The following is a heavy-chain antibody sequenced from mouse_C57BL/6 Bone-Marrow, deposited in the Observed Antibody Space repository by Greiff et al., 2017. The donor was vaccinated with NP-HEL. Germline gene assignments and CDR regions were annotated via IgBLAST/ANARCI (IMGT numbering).Heavy chain of an antibody. CDR2: FYPGSGST. CDR3: ASHEEYYFPFAY. D-gene: IGHD1-1*01. Sequence: QVQLQQSGAELVKPGASVKLSCKASGYPFTEYTINWVKQRPGQGLEWIGWFYPGSGSTKYNEKFKDKATLTADKSSSSVYIELSRLTSEDSAVYFCASHEEYYFPFAYWGQGTLVTVSA. J-gene: IGHJ3*01. CDR1: GYPFTEYT. V-gene: IGHV1-62-2*01.